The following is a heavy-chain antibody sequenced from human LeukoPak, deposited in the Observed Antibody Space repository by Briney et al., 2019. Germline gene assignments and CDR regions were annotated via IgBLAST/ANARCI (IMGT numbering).Heavy chain of an antibody. Sequence: SETLSLTCTVSGGSISSYYWSWIRQPPGKGLEWIGYIYYSGSTNYNPSLKSRVTISVDTSKNQFSLKLSSVTAADTATYYCARWDYYGSGSRRLDYWGQGTLVTVSS. CDR1: GGSISSYY. CDR2: IYYSGST. V-gene: IGHV4-59*08. D-gene: IGHD3-10*01. CDR3: ARWDYYGSGSRRLDY. J-gene: IGHJ4*02.